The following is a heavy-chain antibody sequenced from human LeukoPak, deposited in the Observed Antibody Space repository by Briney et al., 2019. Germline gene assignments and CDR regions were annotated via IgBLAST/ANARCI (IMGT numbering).Heavy chain of an antibody. D-gene: IGHD3-9*01. Sequence: GSLRLSCAASGFTFSSYWMSWVRQAPGKGLEWVANINPDGSEKFYVDSVKGRFTISRDNAKNSLYLQMNSLRAEDTAVYYCARGILTGLDYFDYWGQGTLVTVSS. CDR1: GFTFSSYW. CDR3: ARGILTGLDYFDY. CDR2: INPDGSEK. J-gene: IGHJ4*02. V-gene: IGHV3-7*01.